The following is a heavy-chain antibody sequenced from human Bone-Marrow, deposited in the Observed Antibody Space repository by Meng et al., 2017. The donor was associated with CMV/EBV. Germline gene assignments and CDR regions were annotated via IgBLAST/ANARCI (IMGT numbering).Heavy chain of an antibody. J-gene: IGHJ5*02. D-gene: IGHD3-3*02. Sequence: SETLSLTCAVYGGSLSGYYWSWIRQPPGKGLEWIGEINHSGSTDYKPSLKSRVSISVDTSRNQFSLQLKSVTAADTGVYYCARDSPLASSKFDPWGQGTLVTVSS. V-gene: IGHV4-34*01. CDR2: INHSGST. CDR3: ARDSPLASSKFDP. CDR1: GGSLSGYY.